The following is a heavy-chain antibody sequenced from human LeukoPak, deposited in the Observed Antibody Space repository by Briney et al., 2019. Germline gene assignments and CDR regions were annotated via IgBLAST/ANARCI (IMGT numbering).Heavy chain of an antibody. CDR3: AREEVAAAGGWFDP. J-gene: IGHJ5*02. V-gene: IGHV3-11*01. Sequence: GGSLRLSCAASGFTFSDYHMSWIRQAPGKGLEWVSYISSSGSTIYYADSVKGRFTISRDNAKNSLYLQMNSLRAEDTAVYYCAREEVAAAGGWFDPWGQGTLVTVSS. D-gene: IGHD6-13*01. CDR2: ISSSGSTI. CDR1: GFTFSDYH.